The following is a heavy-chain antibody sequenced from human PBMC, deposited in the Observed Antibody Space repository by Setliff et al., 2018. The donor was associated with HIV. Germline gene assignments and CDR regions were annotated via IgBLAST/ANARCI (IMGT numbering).Heavy chain of an antibody. V-gene: IGHV4-39*01. Sequence: LSLTCAVSGVSVNNDDDYWGWIRQPPGKGLEWIAIIHQSGTAHKRPSLKSRVTISIDTSENLFSLKLSGVTAADTAIYYCARQVGEGKWYLDSCGHGTLVTVSS. J-gene: IGHJ4*01. CDR2: IHQSGTA. CDR3: ARQVGEGKWYLDS. CDR1: GVSVNNDDDY. D-gene: IGHD1-26*01.